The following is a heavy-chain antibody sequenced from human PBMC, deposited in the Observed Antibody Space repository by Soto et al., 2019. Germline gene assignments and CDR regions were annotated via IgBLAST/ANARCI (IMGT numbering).Heavy chain of an antibody. Sequence: SESLSLTCIVSGGSISSSSYYWGWIRRPPGKGLEWIGGIYYSGSTYYNPSLKSRVTISVDTSKNQCSLKLSSVTAADTAVFYCARHRARNWFDPWGQGTLVTVSS. D-gene: IGHD6-6*01. CDR1: GGSISSSSYY. V-gene: IGHV4-39*01. CDR2: IYYSGST. CDR3: ARHRARNWFDP. J-gene: IGHJ5*02.